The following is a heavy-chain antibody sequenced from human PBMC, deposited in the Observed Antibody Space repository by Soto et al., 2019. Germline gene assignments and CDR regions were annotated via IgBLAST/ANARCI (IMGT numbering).Heavy chain of an antibody. CDR2: ITWNSRVL. CDR1: GLNFDDFA. Sequence: GGSLRLSCVGTGLNFDDFAMHWVRQAPGKGLEWVSGITWNSRVLAYADSVKGRFTISGDNARNSLYLQMDSLRDEGTALYYCAKGRYDFWSPYYFDSWGQGTLVTVSS. V-gene: IGHV3-9*01. D-gene: IGHD3-3*01. CDR3: AKGRYDFWSPYYFDS. J-gene: IGHJ4*02.